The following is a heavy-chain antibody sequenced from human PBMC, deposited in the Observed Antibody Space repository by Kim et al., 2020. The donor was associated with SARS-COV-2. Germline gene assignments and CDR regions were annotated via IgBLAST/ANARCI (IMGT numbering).Heavy chain of an antibody. Sequence: GGSLRLSCAASGFTVSSNYMSWVRQAPGKGLEWVSVIYSGGSTYYADSVKGRFTISRDNSKNTLYLQMNSLRAEDTAVYYCARTTYYDILTGYYGEDDFDIWGQGTMVTVSS. CDR2: IYSGGST. V-gene: IGHV3-53*01. CDR1: GFTVSSNY. D-gene: IGHD3-9*01. J-gene: IGHJ3*02. CDR3: ARTTYYDILTGYYGEDDFDI.